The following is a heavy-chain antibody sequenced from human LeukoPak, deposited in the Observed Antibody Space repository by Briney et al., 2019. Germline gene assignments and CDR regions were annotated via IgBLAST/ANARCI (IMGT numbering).Heavy chain of an antibody. Sequence: ASVKVSCKASGYTFTSYAMHWVRQAPGQRLEWMGWINAGNGNTKYSQKFQGRVTITRGTSADTAYMELSSLRSEDTAVYYCARLKYCTNGVCYAGFDYWGQGTLVTVSS. CDR1: GYTFTSYA. CDR2: INAGNGNT. CDR3: ARLKYCTNGVCYAGFDY. D-gene: IGHD2-8*01. J-gene: IGHJ4*02. V-gene: IGHV1-3*01.